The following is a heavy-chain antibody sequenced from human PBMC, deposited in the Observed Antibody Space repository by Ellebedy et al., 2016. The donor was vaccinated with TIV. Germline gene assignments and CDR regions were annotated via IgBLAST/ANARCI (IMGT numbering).Heavy chain of an antibody. CDR2: IYSGGST. CDR3: ASSGYSNHNWFDP. Sequence: GESLKISCAASGFTVTSNYMSWVRQAPGNVLEWVSLIYSGGSTYYADSVMGRFTISRDNSKNTLYLQMNSLRAEDTAVYYCASSGYSNHNWFDPWGQGTLVTVSS. CDR1: GFTVTSNY. D-gene: IGHD4-11*01. V-gene: IGHV3-53*01. J-gene: IGHJ5*02.